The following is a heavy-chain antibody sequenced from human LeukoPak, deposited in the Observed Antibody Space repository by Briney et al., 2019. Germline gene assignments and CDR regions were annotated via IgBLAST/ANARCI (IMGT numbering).Heavy chain of an antibody. D-gene: IGHD3-3*01. J-gene: IGHJ6*03. CDR1: GFTFSSYW. Sequence: GGSLRLSCAASGFTFSSYWMSWVRQAPGKGLEWVANIKQDGSEKYYVGSVKGRFTISRDNAKNSLYLQMNILRAEDMAAYYCAREWSGYYIAYYYMDVWGKGTTVTVSS. V-gene: IGHV3-7*01. CDR2: IKQDGSEK. CDR3: AREWSGYYIAYYYMDV.